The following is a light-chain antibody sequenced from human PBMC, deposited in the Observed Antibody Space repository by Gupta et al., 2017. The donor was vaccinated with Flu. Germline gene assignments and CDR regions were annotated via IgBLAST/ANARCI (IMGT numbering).Light chain of an antibody. Sequence: PSSLSASVGDRVTITCRASQSISSYLNWYQQKPGKAPKLLIYAASSVQSGVPSRFSGSGSGTDFTLTISRRQPEDFATYYCQQRDSTPFTFGHGTKVDIK. V-gene: IGKV1-39*01. CDR1: QSISSY. CDR2: AAS. J-gene: IGKJ3*01. CDR3: QQRDSTPFT.